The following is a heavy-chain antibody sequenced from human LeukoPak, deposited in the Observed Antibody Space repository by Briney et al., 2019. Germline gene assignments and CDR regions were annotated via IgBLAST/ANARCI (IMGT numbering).Heavy chain of an antibody. CDR1: GGSISSYY. Sequence: SETLSLTCTVSGGSISSYYWSWIRQPPGKGLEWIGYIYYSGSTNYNPSLKSRVTISVDTSKNQFSLKLSSVTAADTAVYYCARGLWFREATAGYWGQGTLVTVSS. D-gene: IGHD3-10*01. V-gene: IGHV4-59*01. J-gene: IGHJ4*02. CDR3: ARGLWFREATAGY. CDR2: IYYSGST.